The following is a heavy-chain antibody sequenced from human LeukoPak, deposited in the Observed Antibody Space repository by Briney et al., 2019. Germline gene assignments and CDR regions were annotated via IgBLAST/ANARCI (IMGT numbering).Heavy chain of an antibody. CDR2: IIPMFGTA. J-gene: IGHJ4*02. D-gene: IGHD4-23*01. CDR1: GGSFSSYV. CDR3: AREPLDSGGNAFDY. Sequence: GASVKVSCKASGGSFSSYVFSWVRQAPGQGLEWMGGIIPMFGTANYAQKFQGRVTVTADESTSTAYMELSSLRSEDTAVYYCAREPLDSGGNAFDYWGQGTLVTVSS. V-gene: IGHV1-69*13.